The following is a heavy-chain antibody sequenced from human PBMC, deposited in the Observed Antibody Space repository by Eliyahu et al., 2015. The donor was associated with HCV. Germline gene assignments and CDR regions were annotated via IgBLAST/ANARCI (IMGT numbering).Heavy chain of an antibody. D-gene: IGHD3-22*01. CDR2: IFSNDEK. J-gene: IGHJ4*02. V-gene: IGHV2-26*01. CDR1: GFSLSNARMG. CDR3: ARISHDSSGYYYTYYFDY. Sequence: QVTLKESGPVLVKPTETLTLTCTVSGFSLSNARMGVSWIRQPPGKALEWLAHIFSNDEKSYSTSLKSRLTISKDTSKSQVVLTMTNMDPVDTATYYCARISHDSSGYYYTYYFDYWGQGTLVTVSS.